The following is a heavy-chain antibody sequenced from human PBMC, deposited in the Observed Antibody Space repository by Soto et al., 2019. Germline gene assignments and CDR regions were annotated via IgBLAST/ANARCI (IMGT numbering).Heavy chain of an antibody. Sequence: QVQLVESGGGVVQPGRSLRLSCAASGFTFSSYAMHWVRQAPGKGLEWVAVISYDGSNKYYADSGKGRFTISRDNSKKPLDLQMNSVRAEDTAVYYGARDVQGYIGYDVSVSGFHYYYYGMDVWGQGTTVTVSS. CDR3: ARDVQGYIGYDVSVSGFHYYYYGMDV. CDR2: ISYDGSNK. V-gene: IGHV3-30-3*01. D-gene: IGHD5-12*01. J-gene: IGHJ6*02. CDR1: GFTFSSYA.